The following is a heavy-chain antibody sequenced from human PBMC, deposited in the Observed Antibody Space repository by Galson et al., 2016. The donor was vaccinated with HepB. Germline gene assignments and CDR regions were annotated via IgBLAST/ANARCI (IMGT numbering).Heavy chain of an antibody. CDR2: IYPGNSRS. Sequence: QSGAEVKKPGESLKISCKGSGYTFTNYWIGWVRQMPGKGLEWMGIIYPGNSRSRYSPSFQGQVTISVDKSISTAYLHWSSLKASDTAMYYCASPSGYRSWGQGTLVTVSS. CDR1: GYTFTNYW. V-gene: IGHV5-51*01. D-gene: IGHD6-13*01. CDR3: ASPSGYRS. J-gene: IGHJ4*02.